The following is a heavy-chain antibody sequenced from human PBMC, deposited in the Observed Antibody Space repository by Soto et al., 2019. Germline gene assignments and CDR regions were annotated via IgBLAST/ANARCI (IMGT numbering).Heavy chain of an antibody. D-gene: IGHD3-10*01. CDR3: WTYYYGSGSYIPQGYYYYGMDV. V-gene: IGHV4-39*01. J-gene: IGHJ6*02. CDR1: GGSISSSSYY. CDR2: IYYSGST. Sequence: PSETLSLTCTVSGGSISSSSYYWGWIRQPPGKRLEWIGSIYYSGSTYYNQSLKSRVTISVDTSKNQISLKLSSVTAADTAVYYCWTYYYGSGSYIPQGYYYYGMDVWGQGTTVT.